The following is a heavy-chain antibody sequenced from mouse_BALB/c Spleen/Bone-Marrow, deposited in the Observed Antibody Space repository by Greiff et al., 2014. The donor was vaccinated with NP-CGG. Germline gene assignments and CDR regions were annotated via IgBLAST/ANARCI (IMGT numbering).Heavy chain of an antibody. CDR3: ARGPWFTY. V-gene: IGHV1-77*01. Sequence: QVQLKESGPELVKPGASVKMSCKASGYIFTDSVINWVKQRGGRGLEWIGEIYPESGSTYYNETFKDKATLTADKSSNQVYMQXXSLTSEDSAVYFCARGPWFTYWGQGTLVTVSA. J-gene: IGHJ3*01. CDR1: GYIFTDSV. CDR2: IYPESGST.